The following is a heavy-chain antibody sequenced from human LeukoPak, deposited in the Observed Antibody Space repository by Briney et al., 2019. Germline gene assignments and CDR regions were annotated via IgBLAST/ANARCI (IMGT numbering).Heavy chain of an antibody. CDR1: GGSISSGSYY. CDR2: IYTSGST. V-gene: IGHV4-61*02. J-gene: IGHJ5*02. D-gene: IGHD1-1*01. CDR3: ATEAETYKAWFDP. Sequence: SETLSLTCTVSGGSISSGSYYWSWIRQPAGKGLEWIGRIYTSGSTHYNPSLKRRVTISVDTSKNQFSLKLSPVTAADTAVYYCATEAETYKAWFDPWGQGTLVTVSS.